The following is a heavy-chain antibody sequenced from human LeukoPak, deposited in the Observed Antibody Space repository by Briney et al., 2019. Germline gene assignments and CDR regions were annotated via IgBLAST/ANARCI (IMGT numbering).Heavy chain of an antibody. CDR2: INAGNGNT. D-gene: IGHD5-12*01. V-gene: IGHV1-3*01. CDR3: ARDLLRLGSYYYYGMDV. Sequence: ASVKVSCKASGYTFTSYAMHWVRQAPGQRLEWMGWINAGNGNTKYSQKFQGRVTITRDTSASTAYMELSSLRSEDTAVYYCARDLLRLGSYYYYGMDVWGQGTTVTVSS. J-gene: IGHJ6*02. CDR1: GYTFTSYA.